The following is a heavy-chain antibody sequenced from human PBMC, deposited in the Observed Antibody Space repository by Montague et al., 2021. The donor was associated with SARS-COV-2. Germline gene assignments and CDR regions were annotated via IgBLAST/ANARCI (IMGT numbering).Heavy chain of an antibody. CDR2: ISHLGST. Sequence: SETLSLTCTVSGGSINSFYWGWVRQPPGKGLEWIGYISHLGSTNYNRSLRSRVTISVDTSKNQFSLNLSSVTAADTAVYYCARHVSGSLTHFHHWGQGSLVTVSS. D-gene: IGHD1-26*01. V-gene: IGHV4-59*08. CDR1: GGSINSFY. CDR3: ARHVSGSLTHFHH. J-gene: IGHJ1*01.